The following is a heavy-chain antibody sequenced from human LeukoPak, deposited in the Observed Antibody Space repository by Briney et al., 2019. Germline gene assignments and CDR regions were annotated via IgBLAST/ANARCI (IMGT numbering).Heavy chain of an antibody. D-gene: IGHD6-13*01. CDR2: IDPSDSYT. V-gene: IGHV5-10-1*01. CDR3: ARIEQSSIDPYYYGMDV. CDR1: GYSFTSYW. J-gene: IGHJ6*02. Sequence: ESLRISCKGSGYSFTSYWISWVRQMPGKGLEWMGRIDPSDSYTNYSPSFQGHVTISADKSISTAYLQWSSLKASDTAMYYCARIEQSSIDPYYYGMDVWGQGTTVTVSS.